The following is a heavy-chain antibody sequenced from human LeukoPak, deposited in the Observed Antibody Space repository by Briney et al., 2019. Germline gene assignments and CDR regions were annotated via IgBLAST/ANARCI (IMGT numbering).Heavy chain of an antibody. Sequence: SGPTLVKPTQTLTLTCTFSGFSLRTRGVGVGWIRQPPGKALEWHALIYWDDDKRYSPSLKSRLTITKDTSKNQVVLTMTNMDPVDTATYYCAHIGPPSIAAPGVYWGQGTLVTVSS. CDR3: AHIGPPSIAAPGVY. D-gene: IGHD6-6*01. V-gene: IGHV2-5*02. CDR2: IYWDDDK. J-gene: IGHJ4*02. CDR1: GFSLRTRGVG.